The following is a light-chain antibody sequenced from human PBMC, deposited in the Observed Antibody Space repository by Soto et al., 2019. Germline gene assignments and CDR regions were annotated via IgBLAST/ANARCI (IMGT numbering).Light chain of an antibody. CDR3: HQYGSSPLP. Sequence: EIVLTQSPGTLSLSPGDRATLSCRASQSVTSSYLAWFQQKPGQAPRLLIYDASSRATGIPDRFSGSGSGTDFTLTISRREPEDFAVYSCHQYGSSPLPVGQGTKLEIK. V-gene: IGKV3-20*01. CDR1: QSVTSSY. CDR2: DAS. J-gene: IGKJ2*01.